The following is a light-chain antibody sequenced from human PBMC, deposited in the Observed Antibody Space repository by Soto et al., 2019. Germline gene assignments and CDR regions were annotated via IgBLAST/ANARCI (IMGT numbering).Light chain of an antibody. CDR2: DAS. CDR1: QSFSSY. Sequence: EIVLTQSPATLSLSPGERATLSCRASQSFSSYLAWYQQKPGQAPRLLIYDASKRATGIPARFSGSGYGTDFPLTISSLEPEDFAVYYCQQRSNWPPVITFGQGTRLEIK. J-gene: IGKJ5*01. CDR3: QQRSNWPPVIT. V-gene: IGKV3-11*01.